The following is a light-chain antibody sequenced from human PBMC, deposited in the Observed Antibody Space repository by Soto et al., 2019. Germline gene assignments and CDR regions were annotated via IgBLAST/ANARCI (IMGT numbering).Light chain of an antibody. J-gene: IGKJ2*01. V-gene: IGKV3-20*01. CDR3: QQYGSSSYT. CDR1: QSVSSTY. Sequence: EIVLTQSPGTLSLSPGERATLSCRASQSVSSTYLAWYQQNPGQAPRLLIYGASSRPTGIPDRFSGSGSGTEFTLTISRLEPEDFAVYFCQQYGSSSYTFGQGTKLEIK. CDR2: GAS.